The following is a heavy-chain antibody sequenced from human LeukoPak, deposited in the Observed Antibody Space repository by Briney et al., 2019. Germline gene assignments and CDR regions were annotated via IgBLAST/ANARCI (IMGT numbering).Heavy chain of an antibody. V-gene: IGHV3-48*01. CDR1: GFTFSSYS. D-gene: IGHD3-10*01. CDR2: ITSSGSTI. J-gene: IGHJ4*02. Sequence: PGGSLRLSCAASGFTFSSYSMNWVRQAPGKGLEWLSYITSSGSTIYYADSVKGRFTISRDNAKNSLYLQMNSLRAEDTAVYYCARDRRASGSYYIDYWGQGTLVTVSS. CDR3: ARDRRASGSYYIDY.